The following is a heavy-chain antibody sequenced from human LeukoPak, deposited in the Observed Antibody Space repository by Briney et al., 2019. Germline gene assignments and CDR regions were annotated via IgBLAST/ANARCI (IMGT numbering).Heavy chain of an antibody. CDR3: ARGDGYGDNWFDS. J-gene: IGHJ5*01. D-gene: IGHD5-24*01. V-gene: IGHV1-69*05. CDR1: GGTFSSYG. CDR2: IIPIFGTA. Sequence: ASVKVSCKAFGGTFSSYGISWVRQAPGQGLEWMGRIIPIFGTAYYAQKFQGRVTITTDESTSTAYMELSSLGSEDTAVYYCARGDGYGDNWFDSWGQGTLVTVSS.